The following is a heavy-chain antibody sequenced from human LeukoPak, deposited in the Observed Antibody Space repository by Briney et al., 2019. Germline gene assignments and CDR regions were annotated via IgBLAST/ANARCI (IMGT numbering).Heavy chain of an antibody. CDR2: IYTSGSS. Sequence: SETLSLTCTVSGGSISSGSYYWSWLRQPAGKGLEWIGRIYTSGSSNSNPSLKSRATISADTSKNQFSLNLSSVTAADTAVYFCARGGDYDVLTGYHYYFDYWGQGTLVTVSS. CDR3: ARGGDYDVLTGYHYYFDY. J-gene: IGHJ4*02. V-gene: IGHV4-61*02. D-gene: IGHD3-9*01. CDR1: GGSISSGSYY.